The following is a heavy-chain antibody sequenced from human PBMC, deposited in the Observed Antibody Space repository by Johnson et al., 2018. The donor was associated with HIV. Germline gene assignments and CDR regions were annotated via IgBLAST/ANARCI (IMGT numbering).Heavy chain of an antibody. V-gene: IGHV3-23*04. J-gene: IGHJ3*01. CDR3: AKVRRYDPDGAFDV. CDR2: ISGSGGST. Sequence: VQLVESGGGLVQPGRSLRLSCAPSGFTFSSYAMSWVRQAPGKGLEWVSGISGSGGSTYYADSEKGRFTISRDNSKNTLYLQMNSLRAEDTAVYYCAKVRRYDPDGAFDVWGQGTMVTVSS. D-gene: IGHD3-3*01. CDR1: GFTFSSYA.